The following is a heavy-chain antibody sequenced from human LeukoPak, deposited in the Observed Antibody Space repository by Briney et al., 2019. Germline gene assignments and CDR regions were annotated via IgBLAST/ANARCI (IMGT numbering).Heavy chain of an antibody. CDR3: ARRWQIVLGY. Sequence: GGSLRLSCAASGSTFSDYYMSWIRQAPGKGREWVSYISSRGSTIYYADSVKGRFTISRDNAKNSLYLQMNSLRAEDSAVYYCARRWQIVLGYWGQGTLVTVSS. D-gene: IGHD2-15*01. CDR1: GSTFSDYY. CDR2: ISSRGSTI. J-gene: IGHJ4*02. V-gene: IGHV3-11*04.